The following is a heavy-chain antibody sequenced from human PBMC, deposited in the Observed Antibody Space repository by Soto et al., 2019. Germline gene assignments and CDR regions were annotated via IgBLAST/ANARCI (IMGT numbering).Heavy chain of an antibody. CDR1: GFTFSSYG. D-gene: IGHD3-22*01. Sequence: QVQLVESGGGVVQPGRSLRLSCAASGFTFSSYGMHWVRQAPGKGLEWVAVISYDGSNKYYADSVKGRFTITSDNSKNTLYLQMNSLRAEDTAVYYCAKDRAVTMIVGVGYCDYWGQGTLVTVSS. J-gene: IGHJ4*02. CDR2: ISYDGSNK. V-gene: IGHV3-30*18. CDR3: AKDRAVTMIVGVGYCDY.